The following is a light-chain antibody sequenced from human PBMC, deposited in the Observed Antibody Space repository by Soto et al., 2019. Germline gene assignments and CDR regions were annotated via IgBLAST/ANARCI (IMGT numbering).Light chain of an antibody. V-gene: IGLV2-23*02. CDR3: CSYAGSSTLV. CDR2: EVS. J-gene: IGLJ1*01. CDR1: SSDVGSYNL. Sequence: QSALTQPASVSGSPGQSITISCTGTSSDVGSYNLVSWYQQHPGKAPKLMIYEVSKRPSGVSNRFSGSKSGNTASLTISGLQAEDEADYYCCSYAGSSTLVFGTETKLTVL.